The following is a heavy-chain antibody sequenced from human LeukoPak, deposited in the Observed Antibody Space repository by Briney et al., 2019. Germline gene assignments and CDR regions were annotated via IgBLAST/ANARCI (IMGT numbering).Heavy chain of an antibody. D-gene: IGHD3-3*01. CDR2: ISGSRGST. CDR1: GFTFSNSA. J-gene: IGHJ5*02. CDR3: AKDLKGITIFGVVIPNWFDP. Sequence: PGGSLRLSCAASGFTFSNSAMSWVRQAPGKGLEWVSAISGSRGSTYYADSVKGRFTISRDNSKNTLYLQMNSLRAEDTAVYYCAKDLKGITIFGVVIPNWFDPWGQGTLVTVSS. V-gene: IGHV3-23*01.